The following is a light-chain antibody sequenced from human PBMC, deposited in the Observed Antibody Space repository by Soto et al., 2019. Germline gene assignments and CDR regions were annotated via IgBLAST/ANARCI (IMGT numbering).Light chain of an antibody. CDR2: SNN. J-gene: IGLJ2*01. CDR3: AAWDDSLYGVV. Sequence: QSVLTQPPSASGTPGQRVTISCSGSSSNIGTKTVNWYQQLPGTAPKLLIFSNNQRPSGVHDRFSGSKSGTSASLAITGIQSEDEGDFYCAAWDDSLYGVVFGGGTKLTVL. CDR1: SSNIGTKT. V-gene: IGLV1-44*01.